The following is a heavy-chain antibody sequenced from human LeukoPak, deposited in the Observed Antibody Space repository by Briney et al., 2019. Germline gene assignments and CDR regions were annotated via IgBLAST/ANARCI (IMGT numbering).Heavy chain of an antibody. CDR1: GFTVSSNY. V-gene: IGHV3-66*01. Sequence: GGSLRLSCAASGFTVSSNYMSWVRQAAGKGLEWVSVIYRGGSTYYADSVKGRFTISRDNSKNTLYLQMNSLRADDTAVYYCARATRVVGATTRWYFDYWGQGTLVTVSS. D-gene: IGHD1-26*01. CDR2: IYRGGST. J-gene: IGHJ4*02. CDR3: ARATRVVGATTRWYFDY.